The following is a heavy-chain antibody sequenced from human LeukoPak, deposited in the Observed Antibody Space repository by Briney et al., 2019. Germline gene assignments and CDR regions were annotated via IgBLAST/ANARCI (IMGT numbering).Heavy chain of an antibody. J-gene: IGHJ5*02. CDR2: INPSGGST. CDR3: ARSNPPNYDYVWGSYRYYWFDP. Sequence: ASVKVSCKASGYTFTSYYMHWVRQAPEQGLEWMGIINPSGGSTSYAQKFQGRVTMTRDTSTSTVYMELSSLRSEDTAVYYCARSNPPNYDYVWGSYRYYWFDPWGQGTLVTVSS. CDR1: GYTFTSYY. D-gene: IGHD3-16*02. V-gene: IGHV1-46*01.